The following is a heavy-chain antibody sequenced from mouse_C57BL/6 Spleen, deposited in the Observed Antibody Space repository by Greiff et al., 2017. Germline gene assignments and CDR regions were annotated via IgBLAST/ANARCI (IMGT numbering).Heavy chain of an antibody. CDR1: GYTFTDYY. Sequence: VQLQQSGPVLVKPGASVKMSCKASGYTFTDYYMNWVKQSHGKSLEWIGVINPYNGGTSYNQKFKGKATLTVDKSSSTAYMELNSLTSEDSAVYYCAGWLSRDYFDYWGQGTTLTVSS. CDR2: INPYNGGT. V-gene: IGHV1-19*01. J-gene: IGHJ2*01. D-gene: IGHD2-3*01. CDR3: AGWLSRDYFDY.